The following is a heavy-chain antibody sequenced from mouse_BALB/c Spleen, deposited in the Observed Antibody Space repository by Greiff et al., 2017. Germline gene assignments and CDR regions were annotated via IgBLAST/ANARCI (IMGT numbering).Heavy chain of an antibody. CDR2: IWSGGST. V-gene: IGHV2-2*02. Sequence: VKLKQSGPGLVQPSQSLSITCTVSGFSLTSYGVHWVRQSPGKGLEWLGVIWSGGSTDYNAAFISRLSISKDNSKSQVFFKMNSLQANDTAIYYCARNRGDGNDVLDYWGQGTTLTVSS. CDR1: GFSLTSYG. CDR3: ARNRGDGNDVLDY. D-gene: IGHD2-2*01. J-gene: IGHJ2*01.